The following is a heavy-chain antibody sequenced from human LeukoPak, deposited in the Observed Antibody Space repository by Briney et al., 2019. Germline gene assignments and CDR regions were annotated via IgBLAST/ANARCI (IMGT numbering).Heavy chain of an antibody. CDR1: GGSISSYY. Sequence: SETLSLTCTVSGGSISSYYWSWIRQPPGTGLEWIGYIYYSGSTNYTPSLKSRVTISVDTSKNQFSLKLSSVTAADTAVYYCAASTVTPTSGWFDPWGQGTLVTVSS. J-gene: IGHJ5*02. D-gene: IGHD4-17*01. CDR2: IYYSGST. V-gene: IGHV4-59*01. CDR3: AASTVTPTSGWFDP.